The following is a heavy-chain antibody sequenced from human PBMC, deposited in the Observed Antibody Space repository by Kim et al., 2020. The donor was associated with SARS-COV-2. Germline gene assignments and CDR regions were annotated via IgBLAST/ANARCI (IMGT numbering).Heavy chain of an antibody. CDR3: AKDRIAVAGKTHDFDY. J-gene: IGHJ4*01. Sequence: LSLTCAASGFTFSSYGMHWVRQAPGKGLEWVAVISYDGSNKYYADSVKGRFTISRDNSKNTLYLQMNSLRAEDTAVYYCAKDRIAVAGKTHDFDYWG. V-gene: IGHV3-30*18. CDR2: ISYDGSNK. CDR1: GFTFSSYG. D-gene: IGHD6-19*01.